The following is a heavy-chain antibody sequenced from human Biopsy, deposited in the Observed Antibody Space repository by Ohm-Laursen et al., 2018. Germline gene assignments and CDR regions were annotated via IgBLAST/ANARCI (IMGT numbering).Heavy chain of an antibody. CDR2: IIPILHVP. CDR3: ASLEDRTFDK. CDR1: DYTFTSYG. V-gene: IGHV1-69*04. Sequence: SVKVSCKTSDYTFTSYGIDWVRQAPGQGLEWMGRIIPILHVPTYAQSFQGRVTISADKSTSTAYMELSGLRSEDTAVYYCASLEDRTFDKWGQGTLVTVSS. J-gene: IGHJ4*02.